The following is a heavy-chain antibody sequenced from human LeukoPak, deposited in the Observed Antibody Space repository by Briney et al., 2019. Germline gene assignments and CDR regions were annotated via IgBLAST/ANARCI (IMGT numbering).Heavy chain of an antibody. D-gene: IGHD1-26*01. CDR3: AREDYEIVGATAYDY. V-gene: IGHV1-2*02. J-gene: IGHJ4*02. CDR1: GYTFTGYY. CDR2: INPNSGST. Sequence: ASVKVSCKASGYTFTGYYMHWVRQAPGQGLEWMGWINPNSGSTNYAQEFQGRVTMTRDTSISTAYMELSRLRSDDTAVYYCAREDYEIVGATAYDYWGQGTLVTVSS.